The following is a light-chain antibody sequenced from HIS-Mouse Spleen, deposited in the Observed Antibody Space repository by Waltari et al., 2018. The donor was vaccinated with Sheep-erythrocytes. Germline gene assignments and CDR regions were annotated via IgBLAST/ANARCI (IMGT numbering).Light chain of an antibody. V-gene: IGLV2-14*03. CDR3: CSYAGSSTPWV. CDR1: SSDVGRYNY. J-gene: IGLJ3*02. CDR2: DVS. Sequence: QSALTQPASVSGSPGQSITISCTGTSSDVGRYNYVSWYQQHPVNAPKLMIYDVSNRPSGVSNRFSGSKSGNTASLTISGLQAEDEADYYCCSYAGSSTPWVFGGGTKLTVL.